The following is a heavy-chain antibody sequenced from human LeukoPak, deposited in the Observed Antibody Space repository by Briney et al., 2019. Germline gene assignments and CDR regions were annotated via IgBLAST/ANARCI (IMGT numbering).Heavy chain of an antibody. J-gene: IGHJ4*02. CDR3: ARPPYGGVDY. CDR2: IYSGGSI. V-gene: IGHV3-66*04. CDR1: GLTVSSY. Sequence: GGSLRLSCAASGLTVSSYMSWVRQAPGKGLEWVSVIYSGGSIYYADSVKGRFTISRDKSKSTLYLQMNSLRAEDTAVYYCARPPYGGVDYWGQGTLVTVSS. D-gene: IGHD4-23*01.